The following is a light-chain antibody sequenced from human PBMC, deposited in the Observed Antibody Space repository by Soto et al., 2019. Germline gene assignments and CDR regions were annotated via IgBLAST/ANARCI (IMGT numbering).Light chain of an antibody. J-gene: IGLJ1*01. V-gene: IGLV2-23*02. Sequence: QAVVTQPASVSGSPGQSITISCTGTSSDVGSYNLVSWYQQHPGKAPKLIIYEVTKWPSGVSDRFSGSKSGNTASLTISGLQAEDEADYYCCSYAGTSTYVFGSGTKLTVL. CDR3: CSYAGTSTYV. CDR1: SSDVGSYNL. CDR2: EVT.